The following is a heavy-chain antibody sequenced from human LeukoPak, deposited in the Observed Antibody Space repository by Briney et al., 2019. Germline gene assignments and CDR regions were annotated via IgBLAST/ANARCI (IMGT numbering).Heavy chain of an antibody. D-gene: IGHD2-15*01. CDR1: GGSISSSSYY. V-gene: IGHV4-39*01. J-gene: IGHJ5*02. CDR2: IYYSGNT. CDR3: ARHELGYCSGGSCYWWFDP. Sequence: SETLSLTCTVSGGSISSSSYYWGWIRQPPGKGLEWIGSIYYSGNTYFNPSLKSRVTISVDTSKNQFALKLSSVTAADTAVYYCARHELGYCSGGSCYWWFDPWGQGTLVTVSS.